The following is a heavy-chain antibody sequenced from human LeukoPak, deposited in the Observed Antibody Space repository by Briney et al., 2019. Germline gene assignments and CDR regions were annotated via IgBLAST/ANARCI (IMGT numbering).Heavy chain of an antibody. CDR1: GGSISSGGYS. Sequence: PSQTLSLTCAVFGGSISSGGYSWSWIRQPPGKGLEWIGYIYHSGSTYYNPSLKSRVTISVDRSKNQFSLKLSSVTAADTAVYYCARLQYSSTRVGYYGMDVWGQGTTVTVSS. J-gene: IGHJ6*02. V-gene: IGHV4-30-2*01. CDR2: IYHSGST. CDR3: ARLQYSSTRVGYYGMDV. D-gene: IGHD2-2*01.